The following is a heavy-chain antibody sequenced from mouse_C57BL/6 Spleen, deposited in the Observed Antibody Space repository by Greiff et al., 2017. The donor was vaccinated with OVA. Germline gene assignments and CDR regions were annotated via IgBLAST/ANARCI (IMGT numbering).Heavy chain of an antibody. CDR3: AREDYDYEGYAMDY. CDR1: GYTFTSYW. CDR2: IYPSDSET. Sequence: QVQLQQSGAELVRPGSSVKLSCKASGYTFTSYWMDWVKQRPGQGLEWIGNIYPSDSETHYNQKFKDKATLTVDKSSSTAYMQLSSLTSEDSAVYYCAREDYDYEGYAMDYWGQGTSVTVSS. V-gene: IGHV1-61*01. J-gene: IGHJ4*01. D-gene: IGHD2-4*01.